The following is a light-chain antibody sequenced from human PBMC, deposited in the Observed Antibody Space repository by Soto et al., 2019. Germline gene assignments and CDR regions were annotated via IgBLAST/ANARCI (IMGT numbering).Light chain of an antibody. CDR3: QTWDTGARVV. CDR2: LSSDGSH. J-gene: IGLJ2*01. Sequence: QSVLTQSPSASASLGASFKLTCTLSSGHSSYAIAWHQQQPEKGPRYLMKLSSDGSHSKGDGIPDRFSGSSSWAERYLTISSLQSEDAADYYCQTWDTGARVVFGGGTKVTVL. V-gene: IGLV4-69*01. CDR1: SGHSSYA.